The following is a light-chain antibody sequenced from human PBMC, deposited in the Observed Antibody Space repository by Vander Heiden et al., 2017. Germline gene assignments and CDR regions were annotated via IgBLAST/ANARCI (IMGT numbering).Light chain of an antibody. CDR2: RAS. CDR3: QQYDSYPFT. J-gene: IGKJ3*01. V-gene: IGKV1-5*03. CDR1: QSVSTY. Sequence: DIQMTPSPSTLSASVGDRVTITCRASQSVSTYLAWYQQKPGKAPKLLIYRASSLESGVPSRFSGSGSGTELTLTISGLQPDDFATYYCQQYDSYPFTFGPGTKVDVK.